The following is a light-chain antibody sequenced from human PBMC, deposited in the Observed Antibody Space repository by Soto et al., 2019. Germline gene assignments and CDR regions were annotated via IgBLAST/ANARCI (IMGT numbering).Light chain of an antibody. Sequence: EIVLTQSPATLSLSPGERATLSCRASQSVSTYLAWYQQKPGQAPRLLIFDASSRATGIPARFSGSGSGTDVTLTISSLEPDDFAVYYCQHRSNWPPWTFGQGTKVEIK. CDR1: QSVSTY. V-gene: IGKV3-11*01. J-gene: IGKJ1*01. CDR3: QHRSNWPPWT. CDR2: DAS.